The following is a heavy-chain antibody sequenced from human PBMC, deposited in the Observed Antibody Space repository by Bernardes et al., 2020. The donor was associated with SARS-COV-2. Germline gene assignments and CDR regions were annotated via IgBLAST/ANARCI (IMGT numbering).Heavy chain of an antibody. CDR2: IKQDGSEK. D-gene: IGHD5-12*01. CDR3: ARGLYSGYEYYFDY. Sequence: GWSLRLSCAASGFTFSSYWMSWVRQAPGKGLEWVANIKQDGSEKYYVDSVKGRFTISRDNAKNSLYLQMNSLRAEDTAVYYCARGLYSGYEYYFDYWGQGTLVTVSS. V-gene: IGHV3-7*01. CDR1: GFTFSSYW. J-gene: IGHJ4*02.